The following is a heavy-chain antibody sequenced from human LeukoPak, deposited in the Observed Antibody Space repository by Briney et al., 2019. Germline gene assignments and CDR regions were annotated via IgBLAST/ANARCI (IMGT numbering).Heavy chain of an antibody. D-gene: IGHD2-2*01. J-gene: IGHJ3*02. CDR3: ASDCSSTSCPPPPLGGGAFDI. CDR1: GYTFTSYY. CDR2: IIPIFGTA. V-gene: IGHV1-69*13. Sequence: GASVKVSCKASGYTFTSYYMHWVRQAPGQGLEWMGGIIPIFGTANYAQKFQGRVTITADESTSTAYMELSSLRSEDTAVYYCASDCSSTSCPPPPLGGGAFDIWGQGTMVTVSS.